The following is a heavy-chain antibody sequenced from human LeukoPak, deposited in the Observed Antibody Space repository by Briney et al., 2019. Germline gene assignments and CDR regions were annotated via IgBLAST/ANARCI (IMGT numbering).Heavy chain of an antibody. J-gene: IGHJ5*02. CDR2: IYTSGST. Sequence: KPSETLSLTCTVSGGSISSGSYYWSWIRQPAGKGLEWIGRIYTSGSTNYNPSLKSRVTMSVDTSKNQFSLKLSSVTAADTAVYYCARDLMVRGYGRWFDPWGQGTLVTVSS. V-gene: IGHV4-61*02. D-gene: IGHD3-10*01. CDR3: ARDLMVRGYGRWFDP. CDR1: GGSISSGSYY.